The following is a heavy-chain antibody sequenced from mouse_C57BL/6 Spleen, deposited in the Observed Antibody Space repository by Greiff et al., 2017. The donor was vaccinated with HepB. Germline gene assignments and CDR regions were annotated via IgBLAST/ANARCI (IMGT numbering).Heavy chain of an antibody. D-gene: IGHD1-1*01. CDR3: TAVLITTVVGPYFDY. Sequence: EVQLQQSGAELVRPGASVKLSCTASGFNIKDDYMHWVKQRPEQGLEWIGWIDPENGDTESASKFQGKATRTADTSSNTAYLQLSSLTYEDTAVYYCTAVLITTVVGPYFDYWGQGTTLTVSS. CDR2: IDPENGDT. V-gene: IGHV14-4*01. J-gene: IGHJ2*01. CDR1: GFNIKDDY.